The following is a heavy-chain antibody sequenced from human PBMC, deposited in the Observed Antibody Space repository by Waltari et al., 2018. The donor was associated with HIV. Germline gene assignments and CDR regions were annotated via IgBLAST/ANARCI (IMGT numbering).Heavy chain of an antibody. CDR1: GGTFSSYA. J-gene: IGHJ4*02. V-gene: IGHV1-69*04. Sequence: QVQLVQSGAEVKKPGSSVKVSCKASGGTFSSYAISWVRQAPGQGLEWMGRIIPILGIANYAQKFQGRVTITADKSTSTAYMELSSLRSEDTAVYYWASEGAYYYDSSGFDYWGQGTLVTVSS. CDR2: IIPILGIA. D-gene: IGHD3-22*01. CDR3: ASEGAYYYDSSGFDY.